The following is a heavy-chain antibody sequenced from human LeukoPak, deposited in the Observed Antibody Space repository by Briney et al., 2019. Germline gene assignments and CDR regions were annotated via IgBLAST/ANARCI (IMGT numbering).Heavy chain of an antibody. J-gene: IGHJ3*02. V-gene: IGHV3-7*01. CDR2: IKQDGSEK. CDR3: ARDGDYDSLSDAFDI. CDR1: GFTFSSYW. Sequence: GGSLRLSCAASGFTFSSYWMSWVRQAPGKGLEWVANIKQDGSEKYYVDSVKGRFTISRDNAKNSLYLQMNGLRAEDTAVYYCARDGDYDSLSDAFDIWGQGTMVTVSS. D-gene: IGHD2-21*02.